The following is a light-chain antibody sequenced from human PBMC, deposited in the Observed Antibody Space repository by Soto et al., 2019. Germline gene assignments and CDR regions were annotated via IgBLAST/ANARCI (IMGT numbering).Light chain of an antibody. Sequence: QSALTQPASVSGSPGQSIIISCTGTSSDVGSYNYVSWYQQHPGKAPKLMIYDVSNRPSGVSNRFSGSKSGNTASLTISGLQAEDEADYYCSSYTSSSTLLFGGGTQLTVL. V-gene: IGLV2-14*01. CDR3: SSYTSSSTLL. CDR1: SSDVGSYNY. CDR2: DVS. J-gene: IGLJ7*01.